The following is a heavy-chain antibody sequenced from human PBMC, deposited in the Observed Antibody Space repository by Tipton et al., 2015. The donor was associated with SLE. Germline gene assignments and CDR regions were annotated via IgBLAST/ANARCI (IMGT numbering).Heavy chain of an antibody. J-gene: IGHJ5*02. D-gene: IGHD4-17*01. CDR3: ARVLSVTTVWWFDP. CDR1: GFTVSSNY. V-gene: IGHV3-53*05. Sequence: GSLRLSCAASGFTVSSNYMSWVRQAPGKGLEWVSVIYSGGSTYYADSVKGRFTISRDNSKNTLYLQMNSLRAEDTAVYYCARVLSVTTVWWFDPWGQGTLVTVSS. CDR2: IYSGGST.